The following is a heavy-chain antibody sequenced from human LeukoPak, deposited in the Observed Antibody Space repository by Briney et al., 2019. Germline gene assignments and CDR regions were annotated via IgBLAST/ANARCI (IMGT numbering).Heavy chain of an antibody. J-gene: IGHJ4*02. CDR3: ARGGGSGYYYPPFY. Sequence: GGSLRLSCAASGFTFSDYEMNWVRQAPGKGLEWISYISSSGGTIYYADSVKGRFTISRDNAKNSPYLLMNSLRAEDTALYYCARGGGSGYYYPPFYWGQGTLVTVSS. CDR2: ISSSGGTI. V-gene: IGHV3-48*03. CDR1: GFTFSDYE. D-gene: IGHD3-22*01.